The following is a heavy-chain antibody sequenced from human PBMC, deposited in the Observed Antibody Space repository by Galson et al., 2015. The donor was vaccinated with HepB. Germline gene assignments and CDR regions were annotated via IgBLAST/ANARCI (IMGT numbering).Heavy chain of an antibody. Sequence: SLRLSCAASGFTFNRYAMHWLRQAPGKGLEWVAAISYDGTNKHYAESVKGRFTISRANSRNTLFLQKSSLKTNDTAGYYCARGREGAYDFWSGYFDTDHWGQGTLVTVSS. CDR3: ARGREGAYDFWSGYFDTDH. J-gene: IGHJ4*02. D-gene: IGHD3-3*01. CDR1: GFTFNRYA. CDR2: ISYDGTNK. V-gene: IGHV3-30-3*01.